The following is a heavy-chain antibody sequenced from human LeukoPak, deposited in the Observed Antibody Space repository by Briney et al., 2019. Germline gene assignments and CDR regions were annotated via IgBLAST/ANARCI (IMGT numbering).Heavy chain of an antibody. Sequence: PSETLSLTCTVSGGSISSYYWSWIRQPPGKGLEWIGYIYYSGSTNYNPSLKSRVTISVDTSKNQFSLKLSSVTAADTAVYYCAGRTYYYDSSGYYFDYWGQGTLVTVSS. V-gene: IGHV4-59*12. CDR3: AGRTYYYDSSGYYFDY. CDR2: IYYSGST. J-gene: IGHJ4*02. D-gene: IGHD3-22*01. CDR1: GGSISSYY.